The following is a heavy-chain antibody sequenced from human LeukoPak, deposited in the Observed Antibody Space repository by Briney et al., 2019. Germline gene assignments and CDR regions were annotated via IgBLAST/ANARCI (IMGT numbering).Heavy chain of an antibody. CDR1: GGSIISSSYS. D-gene: IGHD2-8*01. J-gene: IGHJ5*02. CDR2: IYYSDTT. Sequence: SETLSLTCTVSGGSIISSSYSWAWLRQPPGKGLEWIATIYYSDTTYSNSPLKSRVTISVDTSKNQLSLKLGSVTTAHTAVYYCARCLISIYATLKWFDPWGQGTLVTVSS. V-gene: IGHV4-39*01. CDR3: ARCLISIYATLKWFDP.